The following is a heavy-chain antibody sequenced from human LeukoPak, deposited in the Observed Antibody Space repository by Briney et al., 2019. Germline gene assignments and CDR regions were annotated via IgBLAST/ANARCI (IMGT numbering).Heavy chain of an antibody. D-gene: IGHD3-9*01. J-gene: IGHJ4*02. CDR1: GGSISSYY. CDR3: ARGRKVLRYFDWLLQLDY. V-gene: IGHV4-59*12. CDR2: IYYSGST. Sequence: SETLSLTCTVSGGSISSYYWSWIRQPPGKGLEWIGYIYYSGSTNYNPSLKSRVTISVDTSKNQFSLKLSSVTVADTAVYYCARGRKVLRYFDWLLQLDYWGQGTLVTVSS.